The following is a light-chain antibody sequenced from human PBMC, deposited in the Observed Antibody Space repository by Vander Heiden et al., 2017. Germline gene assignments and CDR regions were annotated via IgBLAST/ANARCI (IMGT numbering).Light chain of an antibody. CDR2: NNN. Sequence: QPVLTQPPSASGPPGQRVPISCSGSDSNIGLNTLNWYRPRPGTAPELLVYNNNQRPSGVPDRFSGSKSGTSASLAIIGLQSEDEADYYCSAWDKWPHVFGTGTKVTV. CDR3: SAWDKWPHV. CDR1: DSNIGLNT. J-gene: IGLJ1*01. V-gene: IGLV1-44*01.